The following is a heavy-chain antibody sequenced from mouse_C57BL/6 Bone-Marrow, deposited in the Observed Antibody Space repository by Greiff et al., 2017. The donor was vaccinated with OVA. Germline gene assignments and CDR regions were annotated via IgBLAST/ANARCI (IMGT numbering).Heavy chain of an antibody. D-gene: IGHD5-1-1*01. CDR2: IDPNSGGT. V-gene: IGHV1-72*01. CDR3: ASDRACNTHGDYDMDD. CDR1: GYTFTSYW. J-gene: IGHJ4*01. Sequence: QVQLQQPGAELVKPGASVTLSCKASGYTFTSYWMHWVKQRPGRGLEWIGRIDPNSGGTTYNQKFKSTATLTVDKPSSTAYMQLSSLTSEDSAVYYGASDRACNTHGDYDMDDWGKGTTVTVAS.